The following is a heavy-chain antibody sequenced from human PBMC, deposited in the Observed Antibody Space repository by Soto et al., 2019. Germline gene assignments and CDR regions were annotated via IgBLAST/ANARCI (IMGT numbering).Heavy chain of an antibody. CDR1: GYTFTSYA. CDR2: INAGNGNT. D-gene: IGHD3-3*01. J-gene: IGHJ6*02. CDR3: ARGDYDFWSGYLALHYYYGMDV. V-gene: IGHV1-3*01. Sequence: VASVKVSCKASGYTFTSYAMHWVRQAPGQRLEWMGWINAGNGNTKYSQKFQGRVTITRDTSASTAYMELSSLRSEDTAVYYCARGDYDFWSGYLALHYYYGMDVWGQGTTVTVSS.